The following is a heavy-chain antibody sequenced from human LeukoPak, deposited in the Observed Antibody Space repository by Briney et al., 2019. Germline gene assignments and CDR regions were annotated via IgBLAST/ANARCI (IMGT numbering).Heavy chain of an antibody. CDR1: GGTFSSYA. D-gene: IGHD4-17*01. CDR3: ARWEEDGDYLDY. J-gene: IGHJ4*02. V-gene: IGHV1-69*06. Sequence: SVKVSCKASGGTFSSYAISWVRQAPGQGLEWMGGIIPIFGTANYAQKFQGRVTITADKSTSTAYMELSSLRSEDTAVYYCARWEEDGDYLDYWGQKTLLRLSS. CDR2: IIPIFGTA.